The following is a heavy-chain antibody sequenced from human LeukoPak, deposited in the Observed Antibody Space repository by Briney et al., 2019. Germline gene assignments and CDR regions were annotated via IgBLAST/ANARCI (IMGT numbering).Heavy chain of an antibody. Sequence: GGSLRLSCAASGFTFSSYSMNWVRQAPGKGLEWVSSISGSSYYIYYADSVKGRFTISRDNAKNSLYLQMNSLRAEDTAVYYCARGRSYEYGDYDHWGQGTLVSVSS. CDR2: ISGSSYYI. CDR3: ARGRSYEYGDYDH. J-gene: IGHJ5*02. V-gene: IGHV3-21*01. CDR1: GFTFSSYS. D-gene: IGHD3-16*01.